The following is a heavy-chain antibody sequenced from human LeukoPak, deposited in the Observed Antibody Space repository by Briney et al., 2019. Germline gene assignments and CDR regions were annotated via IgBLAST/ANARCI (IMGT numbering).Heavy chain of an antibody. Sequence: SVKVSCKASGGTFSSYAISWVLQAPGQGLEWMGRIIPIFGTANYAQKFQGRVTITTDESTSTAYMELSSLRSEDTAVYYCARGTYYGDKRGRLNWFDPWGQGTLVTVSS. CDR3: ARGTYYGDKRGRLNWFDP. V-gene: IGHV1-69*05. J-gene: IGHJ5*02. CDR1: GGTFSSYA. D-gene: IGHD4-17*01. CDR2: IIPIFGTA.